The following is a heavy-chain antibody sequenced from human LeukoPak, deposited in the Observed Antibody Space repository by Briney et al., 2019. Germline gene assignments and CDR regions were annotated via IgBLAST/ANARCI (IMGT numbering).Heavy chain of an antibody. D-gene: IGHD6-19*01. CDR1: GFTFDNYA. Sequence: GGSLRLSCAASGFTFDNYAMNWVRHVPGKGLEWISLISWNSGTIGYADSVKRRFTISRDNANNFLYLQMNSLRAEDTALYYCARAYKDRSLAGKKEFFQHWGQGTLVTVSS. J-gene: IGHJ1*01. CDR2: ISWNSGTI. V-gene: IGHV3-9*01. CDR3: ARAYKDRSLAGKKEFFQH.